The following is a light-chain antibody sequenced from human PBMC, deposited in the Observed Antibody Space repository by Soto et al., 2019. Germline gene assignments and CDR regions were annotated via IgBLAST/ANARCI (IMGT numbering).Light chain of an antibody. Sequence: DIQMTQSPSTLSASLGDRVTITCRASQSISTWLAWYQQKPGKAPKLLIYKASSLESGVPPRFSGSGSGTEFTLSISSLQPDDFATYYCHQYNSYWTFGQGTKVDI. J-gene: IGKJ1*01. CDR1: QSISTW. CDR3: HQYNSYWT. CDR2: KAS. V-gene: IGKV1-5*03.